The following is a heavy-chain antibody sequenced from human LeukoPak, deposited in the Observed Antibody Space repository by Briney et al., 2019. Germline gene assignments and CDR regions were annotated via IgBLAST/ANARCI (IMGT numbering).Heavy chain of an antibody. J-gene: IGHJ6*03. CDR3: ARGIAADGYYYYYYMDV. Sequence: SETLSLTCTVSGGSISSYYWSWIRQPPGKGLEWIGYIYYSGSTNYNPSLKSRVTISVDTSKNQFSLKLSSVTAADTAMYYCARGIAADGYYYYYYMDVWGKGTTVTVSS. CDR1: GGSISSYY. V-gene: IGHV4-59*01. CDR2: IYYSGST. D-gene: IGHD6-13*01.